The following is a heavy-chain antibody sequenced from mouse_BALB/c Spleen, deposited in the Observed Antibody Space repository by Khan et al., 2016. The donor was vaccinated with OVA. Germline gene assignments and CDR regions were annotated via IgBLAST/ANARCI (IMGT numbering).Heavy chain of an antibody. CDR1: GYTFSSYY. V-gene: IGHV1S81*02. D-gene: IGHD2-2*01. CDR2: INPNNGDS. CDR3: TRTGYGSFAD. J-gene: IGHJ3*01. Sequence: VQLQQSGAELVKTGASVKLSCKASGYTFSSYYLYWVKQRPGQGLEWIGEINPNNGDSNFNEKFKSKATLNVDKFSYTADMQLSSLTSEDSAVYYCTRTGYGSFADWGQGTLVTVSA.